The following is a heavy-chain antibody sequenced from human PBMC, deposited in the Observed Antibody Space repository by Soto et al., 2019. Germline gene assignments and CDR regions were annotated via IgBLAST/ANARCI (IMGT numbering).Heavy chain of an antibody. J-gene: IGHJ4*02. D-gene: IGHD2-2*01. CDR2: ISYDGSNK. CDR3: ARDLKPLIVVVPAADEN. V-gene: IGHV3-30-3*01. CDR1: GFTFSSYA. Sequence: QVQLVESGGGVVQPGRTLRLSCAASGFTFSSYAMHWVRQAPGKGLEWVAVISYDGSNKYYADSVKGRFTISRDNSKNTLYLQMNSLRAGDTAVYYCARDLKPLIVVVPAADENWGQGTLVTVSS.